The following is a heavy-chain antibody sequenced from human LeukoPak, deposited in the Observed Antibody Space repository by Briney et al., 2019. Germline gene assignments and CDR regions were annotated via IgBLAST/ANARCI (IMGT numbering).Heavy chain of an antibody. D-gene: IGHD1-20*01. Sequence: ASVKVSCKASGYTFTDYYMHWVRQAPGQGLEWMGWINPNSGGTKYAQKFQGRVTMTRDTSINTAYMELCRLTYDDTAVYYCAGLPRYNWNEPLDYWGQGTLVTVSS. CDR2: INPNSGGT. CDR1: GYTFTDYY. V-gene: IGHV1-2*02. J-gene: IGHJ4*02. CDR3: AGLPRYNWNEPLDY.